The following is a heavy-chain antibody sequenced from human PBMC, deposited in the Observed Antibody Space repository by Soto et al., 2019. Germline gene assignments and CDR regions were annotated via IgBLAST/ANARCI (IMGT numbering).Heavy chain of an antibody. V-gene: IGHV1-18*01. J-gene: IGHJ3*02. D-gene: IGHD3-22*01. Sequence: ASVKVSCKASGYTFTSYGIRWVRQAPGQGLEWMGWISAYNGNTNYARKLQGRVTMTTDTSTSTAYMQLRSLRSDDTAVYYCARRCISMIVVAADAFDIWGHGTMVTVSS. CDR1: GYTFTSYG. CDR2: ISAYNGNT. CDR3: ARRCISMIVVAADAFDI.